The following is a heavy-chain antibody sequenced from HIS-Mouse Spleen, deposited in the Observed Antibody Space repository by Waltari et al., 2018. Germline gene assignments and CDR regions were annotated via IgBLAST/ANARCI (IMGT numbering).Heavy chain of an antibody. CDR1: GGSISRSSYY. Sequence: QLQLQESGPGLVKPSETLSLTCTVSGGSISRSSYYWGWIRQPPGKGLECIGSFYYSGSRDSNPPRMSGVTRSVDTSMNHFSLKLSSVTAADTAVYYCARESPYSSSWYDWYFDLWGRGTLVTVSS. CDR2: FYYSGSR. CDR3: ARESPYSSSWYDWYFDL. J-gene: IGHJ2*01. D-gene: IGHD6-13*01. V-gene: IGHV4-39*07.